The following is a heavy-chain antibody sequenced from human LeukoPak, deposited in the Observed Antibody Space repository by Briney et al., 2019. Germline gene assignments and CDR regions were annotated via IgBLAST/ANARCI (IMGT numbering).Heavy chain of an antibody. J-gene: IGHJ3*02. CDR2: ISSSSSYI. D-gene: IGHD3-3*01. CDR1: GFTFSSYS. V-gene: IGHV3-21*01. Sequence: GGSLRLSCAASGFTFSSYSMNWVRQAPGKGLEWVSSISSSSSYIYYADSVKGRFTISRDNAKNSLYLQMNSLRAEDTAVYYCARHSFGSAPENAFDTWGQGTMVTVSS. CDR3: ARHSFGSAPENAFDT.